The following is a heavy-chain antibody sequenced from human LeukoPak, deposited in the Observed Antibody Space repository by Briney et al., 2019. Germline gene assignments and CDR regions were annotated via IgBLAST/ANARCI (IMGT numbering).Heavy chain of an antibody. CDR2: IYRSGNT. CDR1: VLHLRGIY. V-gene: IGHV4-4*07. CDR3: ARVTRPGNGILDY. J-gene: IGHJ4*02. D-gene: IGHD6-6*01. Sequence: SETLSLTRTVSVLHLRGIYRSWIPQSAGKGLEWIGRIYRSGNTIYDPSLKSRVTISVDTSKNQFSLKLNSVAAADTAVYYCARVTRPGNGILDYWGQGTLVTVSS.